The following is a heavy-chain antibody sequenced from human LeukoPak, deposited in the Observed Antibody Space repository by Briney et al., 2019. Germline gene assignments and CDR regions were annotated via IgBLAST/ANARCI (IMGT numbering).Heavy chain of an antibody. V-gene: IGHV3-9*01. CDR3: VKDISPGYANSWSDS. J-gene: IGHJ4*02. D-gene: IGHD3-16*01. Sequence: PGGSLRLSCAASGFSFDDYAMHWVRQAPGKGLEWVSGISWNSGGIGYGDSARGRFTISRDNAKNSLYLQMDSLRAEDSALYYCVKDISPGYANSWSDSWGQGTLVTVSS. CDR1: GFSFDDYA. CDR2: ISWNSGGI.